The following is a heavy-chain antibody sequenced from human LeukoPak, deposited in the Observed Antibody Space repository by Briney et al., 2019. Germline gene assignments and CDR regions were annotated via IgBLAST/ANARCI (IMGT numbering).Heavy chain of an antibody. CDR3: ARESGAADPGY. Sequence: GGSLRLSCAASGFTFSSFWMHWVRQAPGKGLVWVSRINTDGSSTGYADSVKGRFTISRDNAKNTLYLQMNSLRAEDTAVYYCARESGAADPGYWGQGTLVTVSS. J-gene: IGHJ4*02. CDR2: INTDGSST. CDR1: GFTFSSFW. V-gene: IGHV3-74*01. D-gene: IGHD6-13*01.